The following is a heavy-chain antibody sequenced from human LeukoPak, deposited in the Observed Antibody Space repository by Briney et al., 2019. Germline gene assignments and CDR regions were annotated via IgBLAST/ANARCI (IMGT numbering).Heavy chain of an antibody. V-gene: IGHV3-74*01. CDR1: GFTLSNYW. J-gene: IGHJ4*02. CDR2: SQYDGSNT. D-gene: IGHD4-17*01. CDR3: ARDGDYGGFDY. Sequence: GGSLRLSCAASGFTLSNYWMHWVRQAPGKGLVWVARSQYDGSNTYYADSVKGRFTISRDNSKNTLYLQMNSLRAEDTAVYYCARDGDYGGFDYWGQGTLVTVSS.